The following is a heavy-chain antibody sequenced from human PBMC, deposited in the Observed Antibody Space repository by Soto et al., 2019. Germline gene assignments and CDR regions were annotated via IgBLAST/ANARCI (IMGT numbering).Heavy chain of an antibody. J-gene: IGHJ5*02. V-gene: IGHV4-30-4*01. CDR2: IYYSGST. D-gene: IGHD2-2*01. Sequence: PSETLSLTCTVSGGSISSGDYYWSWIRQPPGKGLEWIGYIYYSGSTYYNPSLKSRVIISVDTSKNQFSLKLSSVTAADTAVYYCARDRSGIHCISTSCYRYNWFDPWGQGTLVTVSS. CDR1: GGSISSGDYY. CDR3: ARDRSGIHCISTSCYRYNWFDP.